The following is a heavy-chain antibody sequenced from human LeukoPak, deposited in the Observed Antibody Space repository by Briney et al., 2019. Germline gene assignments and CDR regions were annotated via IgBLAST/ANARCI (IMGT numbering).Heavy chain of an antibody. CDR3: ARRGYGDYLDY. J-gene: IGHJ4*02. CDR1: GYSISSGYY. CDR2: IYHSGST. V-gene: IGHV4-38-2*01. D-gene: IGHD4-17*01. Sequence: PSETLSLTCAVSGYSISSGYYWGWIRQPPGKGLEWIGSIYHSGSTYYNPSLKSRVTISVDTSKNQFSLKLSSVTAADTAFYYYARRGYGDYLDYWGQGTLVTVSS.